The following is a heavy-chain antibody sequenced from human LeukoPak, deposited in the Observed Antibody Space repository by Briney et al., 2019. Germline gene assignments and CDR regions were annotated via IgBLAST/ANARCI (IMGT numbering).Heavy chain of an antibody. D-gene: IGHD2-2*01. CDR2: ISYDGSNK. CDR3: ASRIVVVPAADDYAFDI. V-gene: IGHV3-30-3*01. J-gene: IGHJ3*02. Sequence: GGSLRLSCAASGFTFSSYAMHWVRQAPGKGLEWVAVISYDGSNKYYADSVKGRFTISRDNSKNTLYLQMNSLRAEDTAEYYCASRIVVVPAADDYAFDIWGQGTMVTVSS. CDR1: GFTFSSYA.